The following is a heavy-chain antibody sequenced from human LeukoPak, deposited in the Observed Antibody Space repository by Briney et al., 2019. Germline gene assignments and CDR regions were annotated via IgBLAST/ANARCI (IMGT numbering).Heavy chain of an antibody. V-gene: IGHV4-59*01. CDR1: GGSISSYY. CDR2: IYYSGST. CDR3: ARYYYDSSVYYYDY. Sequence: KASETLSLTCTVSGGSISSYYWSWIRQPPGKGLEWIGYIYYSGSTNYNPSLKSRVTISVDTSKNQFSLKLSSVTAADTAVYYCARYYYDSSVYYYDYWGQGTLVTVSS. J-gene: IGHJ4*02. D-gene: IGHD3-22*01.